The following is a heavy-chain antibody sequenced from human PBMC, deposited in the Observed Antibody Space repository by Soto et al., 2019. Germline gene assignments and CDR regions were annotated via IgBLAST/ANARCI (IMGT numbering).Heavy chain of an antibody. Sequence: QVQLVQSGDEVRKPGSSVKVSCKASGYIFVNYGIACVRQAPGQGLEWMGWISHYSGNTHYASKVQGRLTMTTDTSTSTAYMDLGSLTSDDTAVYYCAMVDNYVTPTPQDVWGQGTTVTVSS. CDR3: AMVDNYVTPTPQDV. J-gene: IGHJ6*02. CDR2: ISHYSGNT. D-gene: IGHD3-16*01. V-gene: IGHV1-18*01. CDR1: GYIFVNYG.